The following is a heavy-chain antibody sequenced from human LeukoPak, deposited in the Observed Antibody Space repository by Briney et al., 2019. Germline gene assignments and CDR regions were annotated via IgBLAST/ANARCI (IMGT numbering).Heavy chain of an antibody. CDR3: AKDRAQQLVLDF. D-gene: IGHD6-13*01. V-gene: IGHV3-23*01. CDR1: GFTFSSYA. CDR2: IIGSGSST. J-gene: IGHJ4*02. Sequence: GGSLRLSCAASGFTFSSYAMSWVRQAPGKGLEWVSAIIGSGSSTYYADSVKGRFTISRDNPKNTLFLQMNSLRAEDTAVYYCAKDRAQQLVLDFWGQGTLVTVSS.